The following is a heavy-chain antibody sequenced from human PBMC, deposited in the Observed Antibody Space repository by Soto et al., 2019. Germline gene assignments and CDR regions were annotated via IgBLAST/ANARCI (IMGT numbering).Heavy chain of an antibody. D-gene: IGHD1-26*01. CDR2: IYSGGST. CDR1: GFTVSSNY. CDR3: ASGTWELLLLY. V-gene: IGHV3-53*04. Sequence: GGSLRLSCTASGFTVSSNYMSWVRQAPGKGLEWVSVIYSGGSTYYADSVKGRFTISRHNSKNTLYLQMNSLRAEDTAVYYCASGTWELLLLYWGQGTLVTVS. J-gene: IGHJ4*02.